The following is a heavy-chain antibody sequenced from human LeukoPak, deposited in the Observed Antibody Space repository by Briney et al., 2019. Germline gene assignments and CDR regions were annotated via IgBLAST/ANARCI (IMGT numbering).Heavy chain of an antibody. V-gene: IGHV4-59*01. CDR2: IYYSGST. CDR3: ARVPYDSSGYYYPSYYYYGMDV. J-gene: IGHJ6*02. Sequence: PSETLSLTCTVSGGSISSYYWSWSRQPPGKGLEWIGYIYYSGSTNYNPSLKSRVTISVDTSKNQFSLKLSSVTAADTAVYYCARVPYDSSGYYYPSYYYYGMDVWGQGTTVTVSS. D-gene: IGHD3-22*01. CDR1: GGSISSYY.